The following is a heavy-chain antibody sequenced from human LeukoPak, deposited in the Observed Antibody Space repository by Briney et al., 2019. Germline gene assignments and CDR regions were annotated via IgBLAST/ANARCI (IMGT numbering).Heavy chain of an antibody. Sequence: SETLSLTCTVSGGSISSASYYWSWIRRPAGKGLEWIGRIYTSGSTNYNPSLKSRVTISIDTSKNQFSLKLSSVTAADTAVYYCARLSRDYDSSGYYPDYWGQGTLVTVSS. CDR2: IYTSGST. D-gene: IGHD3-22*01. V-gene: IGHV4-61*02. CDR1: GGSISSASYY. J-gene: IGHJ4*02. CDR3: ARLSRDYDSSGYYPDY.